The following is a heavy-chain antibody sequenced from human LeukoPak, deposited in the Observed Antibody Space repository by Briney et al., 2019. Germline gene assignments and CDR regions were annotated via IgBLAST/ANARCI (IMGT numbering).Heavy chain of an antibody. D-gene: IGHD6-13*01. CDR2: MYYSGST. CDR3: ARGREQLGHFDY. J-gene: IGHJ4*02. V-gene: IGHV4-39*07. Sequence: PSEALSLTCTVSGGSISGSPYYWGWIRQPPGKGLEWIGSMYYSGSTNYNPSLKSRVTISVDTSKNQFSLKLSSVTAADTAVYYCARGREQLGHFDYWGQGTLVTVSS. CDR1: GGSISGSPYY.